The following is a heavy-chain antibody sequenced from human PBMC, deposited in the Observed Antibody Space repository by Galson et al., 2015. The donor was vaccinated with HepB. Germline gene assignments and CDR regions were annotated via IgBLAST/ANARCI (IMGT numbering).Heavy chain of an antibody. D-gene: IGHD6-19*01. J-gene: IGHJ4*02. CDR1: GGSFSGYY. Sequence: SETLSLTCAVYGGSFSGYYWSWIRQPPGKGLEWIGEINHSGSTNYNPSHKSRVTISVDTSKNQFSLKLSSVTAADTAVYYCARAVAVAGLTHFDYWGQGTLVTVSS. CDR2: INHSGST. CDR3: ARAVAVAGLTHFDY. V-gene: IGHV4-34*01.